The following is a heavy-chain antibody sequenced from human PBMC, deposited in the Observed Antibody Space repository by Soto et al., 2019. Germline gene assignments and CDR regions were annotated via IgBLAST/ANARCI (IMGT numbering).Heavy chain of an antibody. Sequence: QVQLVESGGGVVQPGRSLRLSCAASGFTFSSYGMHWVRQAPGKGLEWVAVIWYDGSNKYYADSVKGRFTISRDNSKHRLYLQMNSLRAEDTAVYYCAGGGSGYDDAFDIWGQGTMVTVSS. V-gene: IGHV3-33*01. CDR2: IWYDGSNK. CDR1: GFTFSSYG. CDR3: AGGGSGYDDAFDI. J-gene: IGHJ3*02. D-gene: IGHD5-12*01.